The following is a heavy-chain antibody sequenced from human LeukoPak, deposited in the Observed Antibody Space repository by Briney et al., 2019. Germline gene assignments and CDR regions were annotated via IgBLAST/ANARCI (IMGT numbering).Heavy chain of an antibody. CDR1: GFTFSTYA. Sequence: GGSLRLSCAASGFTFSTYAIHWVRQAPGKGLEWVTVISFDGKNKYYADSVKGRFTISRDNSKKTLYLQMNSLRAEDTAVYYXARDVRGSKGVDYWGQGTVVTVSS. J-gene: IGHJ4*02. V-gene: IGHV3-30*04. CDR2: ISFDGKNK. D-gene: IGHD2-2*01. CDR3: ARDVRGSKGVDY.